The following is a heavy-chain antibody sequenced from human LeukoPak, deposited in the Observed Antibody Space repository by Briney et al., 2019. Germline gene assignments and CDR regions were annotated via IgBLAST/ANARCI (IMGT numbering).Heavy chain of an antibody. J-gene: IGHJ4*02. Sequence: PSETLSLTGTVSGGSISSSRYYWGGIRQPPGKGLEWIGSIYYSGSTYYNPSLKRRVTISVDTSKNQFSLKLSSVTAADTAVYYCARHYDFWSGYFDYWSQGTLVTVSS. CDR2: IYYSGST. V-gene: IGHV4-39*01. D-gene: IGHD3-3*01. CDR1: GGSISSSRYY. CDR3: ARHYDFWSGYFDY.